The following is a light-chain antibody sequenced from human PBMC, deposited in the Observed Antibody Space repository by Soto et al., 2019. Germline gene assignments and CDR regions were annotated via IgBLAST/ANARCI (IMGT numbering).Light chain of an antibody. CDR2: DAS. J-gene: IGKJ4*01. V-gene: IGKV3-11*01. CDR1: QSVSSY. Sequence: EIVLTQSPATLSLSPGERATISCRASQSVSSYLAWYQQKPDQAPRLLIYDASNSATGIRARFSGSGSGTDFTLTISRLEPEDFAVYYCQQGSNWPPLTFGGGTKVEIK. CDR3: QQGSNWPPLT.